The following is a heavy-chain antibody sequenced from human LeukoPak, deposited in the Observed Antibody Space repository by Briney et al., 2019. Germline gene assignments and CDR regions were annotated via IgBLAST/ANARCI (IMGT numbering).Heavy chain of an antibody. Sequence: ASVKVSCKASGYTFTSYDINWVRQATGQGLEWMGWMNPNSGNTGYAQKFQGRVTITRNTSISTAYMELSSLRSEDAAAYYCARPLAGNYYYYMDVWGKGTTVTVSS. CDR1: GYTFTSYD. CDR3: ARPLAGNYYYYMDV. D-gene: IGHD6-6*01. J-gene: IGHJ6*03. CDR2: MNPNSGNT. V-gene: IGHV1-8*03.